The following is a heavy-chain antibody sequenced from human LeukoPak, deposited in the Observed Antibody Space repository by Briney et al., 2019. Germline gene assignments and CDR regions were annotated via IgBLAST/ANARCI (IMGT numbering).Heavy chain of an antibody. Sequence: SETLSLTCTVSGYSISSGYYWGWIRQPPGKGLEWIGGIYHSGSTYYNPSLKSRVTISVDTSKNQFSLKLSSVTAADTAVYYCARDQRVRGANWFDPWGQGTLVTVSS. CDR3: ARDQRVRGANWFDP. CDR1: GYSISSGYY. CDR2: IYHSGST. V-gene: IGHV4-38-2*02. D-gene: IGHD3-10*01. J-gene: IGHJ5*02.